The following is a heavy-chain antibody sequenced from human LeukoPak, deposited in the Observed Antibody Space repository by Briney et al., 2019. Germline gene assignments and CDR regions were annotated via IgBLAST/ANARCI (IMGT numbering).Heavy chain of an antibody. CDR2: INSGGSDS. V-gene: IGHV3-74*01. Sequence: QLGGSLRLSCAASGFAFSSYWIHWVRQAPGKGLVWVSRINSGGSDSIYADSVKGRFTISRDNAQNTVYLQMNSLRAEDTAIYYCARGHSTGCFDYWGQGTLVTVSS. CDR3: ARGHSTGCFDY. CDR1: GFAFSSYW. D-gene: IGHD1-14*01. J-gene: IGHJ4*02.